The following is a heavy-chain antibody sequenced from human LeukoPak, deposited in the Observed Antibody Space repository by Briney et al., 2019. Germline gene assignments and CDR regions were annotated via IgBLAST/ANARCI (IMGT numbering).Heavy chain of an antibody. D-gene: IGHD6-6*01. J-gene: IGHJ3*02. Sequence: KSSETLSLTCAVYGGSFSGYYWSWIRQSPGKGLEWIGEINHSGNTNYNPSLKSRVTISIDTSKNQLSLKLSSVTAADTAVYYCAREYSTSSTAFDIWGQGTMVTVSS. V-gene: IGHV4-34*01. CDR2: INHSGNT. CDR1: GGSFSGYY. CDR3: AREYSTSSTAFDI.